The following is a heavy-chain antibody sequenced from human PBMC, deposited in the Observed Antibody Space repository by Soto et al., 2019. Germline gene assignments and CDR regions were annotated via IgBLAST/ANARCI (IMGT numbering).Heavy chain of an antibody. CDR1: GFTFSSYE. CDR2: ISSSGSTI. J-gene: IGHJ6*02. V-gene: IGHV3-48*03. Sequence: GGSLRLSCAASGFTFSSYEMNWVRQAPGKGLEWVSYISSSGSTIYYADSVKGRFTISRDNAKNSLYLQMNSLRAEDTAVYYCARDQGGDFWSGYPYGMDVWGQVTTVTVSS. CDR3: ARDQGGDFWSGYPYGMDV. D-gene: IGHD3-3*01.